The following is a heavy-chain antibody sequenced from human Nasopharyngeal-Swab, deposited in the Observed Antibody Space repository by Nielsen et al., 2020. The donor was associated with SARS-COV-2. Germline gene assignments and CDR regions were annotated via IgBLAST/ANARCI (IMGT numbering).Heavy chain of an antibody. CDR3: ARDGSYVGSGDAFDI. D-gene: IGHD3-10*01. Sequence: GESLKISCAASGFTVSSNYMSWVRQAPGKGLEWVSVIYSGGSTYYADSVKGRFTISRDNSKNTLYLQMNSPRAEDTAVYYCARDGSYVGSGDAFDIWGQGTMVTVSS. CDR1: GFTVSSNY. CDR2: IYSGGST. V-gene: IGHV3-66*02. J-gene: IGHJ3*02.